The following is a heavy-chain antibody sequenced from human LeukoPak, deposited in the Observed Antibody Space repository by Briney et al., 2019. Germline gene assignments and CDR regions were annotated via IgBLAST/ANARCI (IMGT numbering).Heavy chain of an antibody. D-gene: IGHD6-19*01. CDR2: MNQDGSEK. CDR3: ARDPPGLEVAGYDY. V-gene: IGHV3-7*01. CDR1: GFNFSTYW. J-gene: IGHJ4*02. Sequence: GGSLRLSCAVSGFNFSTYWMGWVRQAPGKGLEWVANMNQDGSEKYYVDSLKGRFTVSRDNAKNSLYLQMNSLRAEDTAVYYCARDPPGLEVAGYDYWGQGTLVTVSS.